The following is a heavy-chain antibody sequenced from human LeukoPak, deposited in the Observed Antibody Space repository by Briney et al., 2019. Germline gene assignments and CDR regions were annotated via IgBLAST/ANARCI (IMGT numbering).Heavy chain of an antibody. CDR3: ARHRTVVF. V-gene: IGHV3-7*01. Sequence: PGGSLRLSCVASGFTFSGDWMTWVRQAPGKGLEWVANIKEDGSEQYYVDSVRGRFTISRDNTKNSLFLQMNSLRAEDTAVYYCARHRTVVFWGQGTLVTVSS. CDR1: GFTFSGDW. CDR2: IKEDGSEQ. D-gene: IGHD4-23*01. J-gene: IGHJ4*02.